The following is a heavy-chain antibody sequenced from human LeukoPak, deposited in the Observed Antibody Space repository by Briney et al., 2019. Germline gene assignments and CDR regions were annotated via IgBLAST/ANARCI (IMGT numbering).Heavy chain of an antibody. CDR3: ARWGRNYYDSSGLDY. J-gene: IGHJ4*02. CDR1: GGSFSGYY. D-gene: IGHD3-22*01. CDR2: ISHSGST. V-gene: IGHV4-34*01. Sequence: PSETLSLTCAVYGGSFSGYYWSWIRQPPGKGLEWIGEISHSGSTNYNPSLKSRVTISVDTSKNQFSLKLSSVTAADTAVYYCARWGRNYYDSSGLDYWGQGTLVTVSS.